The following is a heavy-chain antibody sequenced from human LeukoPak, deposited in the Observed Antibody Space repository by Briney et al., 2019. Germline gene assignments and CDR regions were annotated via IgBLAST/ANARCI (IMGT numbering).Heavy chain of an antibody. V-gene: IGHV3-30*02. J-gene: IGHJ4*02. CDR3: AKDPVNHCASSVCYGLHS. Sequence: PGGSLRLSCEVSGFSLSEYGIHWVRQAPGKGLEWPSFIRYDDREYYADSVKGRFAISRDNSKNTLFLQMHSLRSEDTAVYYCAKDPVNHCASSVCYGLHSWGQGTLVIVSS. CDR2: IRYDDRE. D-gene: IGHD3-22*01. CDR1: GFSLSEYG.